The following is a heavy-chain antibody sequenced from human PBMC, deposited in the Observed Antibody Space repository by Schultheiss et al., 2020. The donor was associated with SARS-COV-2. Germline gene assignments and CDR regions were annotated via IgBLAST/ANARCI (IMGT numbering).Heavy chain of an antibody. J-gene: IGHJ4*02. CDR3: AKGSLFRYPKTYYFDY. CDR1: GFTFSSYA. Sequence: GGSLRLSCAASGFTFSSYAMSWVRQAPGKGLEWVSAISGSGGSTYYADSVKGRFTISRDNSKNTLYLQMNSLRAEDTAVYYCAKGSLFRYPKTYYFDYWGQGTLVTVSS. CDR2: ISGSGGST. V-gene: IGHV3-23*01. D-gene: IGHD2-2*01.